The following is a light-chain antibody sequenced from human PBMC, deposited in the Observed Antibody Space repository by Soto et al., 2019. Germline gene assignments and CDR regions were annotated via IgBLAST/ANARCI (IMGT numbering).Light chain of an antibody. Sequence: DIQMTQSPSSLSASVGDRVTITCQASQDISNFLNWYQQKPGKAPKLLIYDASNLETGVPSRFSRSGSGTAFTFTISSLQHEDIATYYCQQYDILPTFGQGTKREIK. CDR1: QDISNF. V-gene: IGKV1-33*01. CDR2: DAS. J-gene: IGKJ2*01. CDR3: QQYDILPT.